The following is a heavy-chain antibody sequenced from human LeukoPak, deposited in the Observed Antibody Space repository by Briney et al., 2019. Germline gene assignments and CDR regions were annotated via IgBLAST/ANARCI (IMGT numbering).Heavy chain of an antibody. Sequence: SETPSLTCAVYDGSSGYYWSWIRQPPGKGLEWIGEIHPSGITSFNPSLKSRASISADTSKNQFSLKLTSVTAADTALYYCSRGRDQSRTGDYWGQGTLATVSS. CDR3: SRGRDQSRTGDY. V-gene: IGHV4-34*01. CDR2: IHPSGIT. D-gene: IGHD2-2*01. J-gene: IGHJ4*02. CDR1: DGSSGYY.